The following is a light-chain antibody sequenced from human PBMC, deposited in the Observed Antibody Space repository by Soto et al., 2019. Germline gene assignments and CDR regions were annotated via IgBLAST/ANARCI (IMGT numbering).Light chain of an antibody. CDR1: QSILYSSNNKNY. V-gene: IGKV4-1*01. CDR2: LAS. CDR3: QQYYSTPPYT. J-gene: IGKJ2*01. Sequence: DIVMTQSPDSLAVSLGERATINCKSSQSILYSSNNKNYLAWYQQTPGQPPKLLIYLASTRESGVPDRFSGSGSGTDFPLTISSLQAEDVAVYYCQQYYSTPPYTFGQGTKLEIK.